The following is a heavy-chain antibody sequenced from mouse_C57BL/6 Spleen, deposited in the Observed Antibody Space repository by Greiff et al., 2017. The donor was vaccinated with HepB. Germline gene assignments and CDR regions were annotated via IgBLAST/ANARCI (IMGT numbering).Heavy chain of an antibody. CDR2: IRNKANGYTT. CDR3: ARYPYYYGSSYDYYAMDY. Sequence: DVQLQESGGGLVQPGGSLSLSCAASGFTFTDYYMSWVRQPPGKALEWLGFIRNKANGYTTEYSASVKGRFTISRDNSQSILYLQMNALRAEDSATYYCARYPYYYGSSYDYYAMDYWGQGTSVTVSS. J-gene: IGHJ4*01. D-gene: IGHD1-1*01. CDR1: GFTFTDYY. V-gene: IGHV7-3*01.